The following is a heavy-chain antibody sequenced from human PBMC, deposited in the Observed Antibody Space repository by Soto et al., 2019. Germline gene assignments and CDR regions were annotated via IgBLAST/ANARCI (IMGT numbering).Heavy chain of an antibody. CDR3: ARQTTYSSSWFDF. J-gene: IGHJ5*01. V-gene: IGHV4-4*07. CDR1: GGSIINYY. CDR2: IYSSGSA. Sequence: SETLSLTCTVSGGSIINYYWTWIRQPAGKGLEWVGRIYSSGSASYNPSLKSRLSMSVDTSKNQFTLKLTSVTAADTALYYCARQTTYSSSWFDFWGQGTLVTVSS. D-gene: IGHD6-13*01.